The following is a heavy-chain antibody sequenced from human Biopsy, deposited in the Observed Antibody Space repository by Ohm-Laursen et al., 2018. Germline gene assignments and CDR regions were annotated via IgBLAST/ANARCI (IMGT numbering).Heavy chain of an antibody. CDR1: GFTFTHAW. J-gene: IGHJ4*02. V-gene: IGHV3-15*01. D-gene: IGHD5-12*01. CDR2: IKSKSDGEAT. Sequence: SLRLSCAASGFTFTHAWMSWVRQGPGKGLEWLCRIKSKSDGEATDYAVAVQGRFAISRDDSTNAFYMHMNSLKNEDTGVFYCTVDLGRGFHWGQGTLVTVSS. CDR3: TVDLGRGFH.